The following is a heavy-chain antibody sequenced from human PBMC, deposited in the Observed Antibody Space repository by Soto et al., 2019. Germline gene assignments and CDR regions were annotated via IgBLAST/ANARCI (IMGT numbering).Heavy chain of an antibody. J-gene: IGHJ6*02. CDR3: AKSIAAVGTPPYFYYYGMDV. V-gene: IGHV3-30*18. Sequence: QVQLVESGGGVVQPGRSLRLSCAASGFTFSSYGMHWVRQAPGKGLEWVAVISYDESNKYYADSVKGRFTISRDNSKNTLYLQMINLRAEDTALYYCAKSIAAVGTPPYFYYYGMDVWGQGTTVTVSS. CDR2: ISYDESNK. D-gene: IGHD6-13*01. CDR1: GFTFSSYG.